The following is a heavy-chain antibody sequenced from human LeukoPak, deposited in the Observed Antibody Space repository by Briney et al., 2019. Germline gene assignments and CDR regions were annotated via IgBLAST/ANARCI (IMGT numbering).Heavy chain of an antibody. D-gene: IGHD3-16*01. CDR3: GRDKKIYYDGGVYPY. CDR2: IYYSGST. J-gene: IGHJ4*02. CDR1: GVSVSSGSYY. V-gene: IGHV4-61*01. Sequence: SETLSLTCTVSGVSVSSGSYYWSWIRQPPGKGLEWIGYIYYSGSTNYNPSLKSRVTISVDTSKNQFSLKLSSVTAADTAVYYWGRDKKIYYDGGVYPYGGQEPRAPVS.